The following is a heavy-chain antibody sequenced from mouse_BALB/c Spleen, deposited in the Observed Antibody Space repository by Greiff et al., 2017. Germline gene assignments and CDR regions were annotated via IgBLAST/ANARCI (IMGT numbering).Heavy chain of an antibody. Sequence: QVQLKQSGPGLVAPSQSLSITCTVSGFSLTSYGVHWVRQPPGTGLMWLGVIWAGGSTNYNSALMSRLSISKDNSKSQVFLKMNSLQTDDTAMYYCARERGYDAWFAYWGQGTLVTVSA. CDR3: ARERGYDAWFAY. CDR1: GFSLTSYG. V-gene: IGHV2-9*02. J-gene: IGHJ3*01. CDR2: IWAGGST. D-gene: IGHD2-14*01.